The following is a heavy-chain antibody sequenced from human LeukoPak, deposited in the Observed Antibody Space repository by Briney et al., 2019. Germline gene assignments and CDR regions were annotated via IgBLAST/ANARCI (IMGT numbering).Heavy chain of an antibody. D-gene: IGHD3-3*01. CDR3: AKDRGITIFGVDTRFDY. J-gene: IGHJ4*02. Sequence: PGGSLRLSCAASGFSFDGYAMHWVRQAPGKGLEWVSGISWNSGHIGYADSVKGRFTISRDNAKNSLYLQMNSLRAEDTALHYCAKDRGITIFGVDTRFDYWGQGTLVTVSS. V-gene: IGHV3-9*01. CDR1: GFSFDGYA. CDR2: ISWNSGHI.